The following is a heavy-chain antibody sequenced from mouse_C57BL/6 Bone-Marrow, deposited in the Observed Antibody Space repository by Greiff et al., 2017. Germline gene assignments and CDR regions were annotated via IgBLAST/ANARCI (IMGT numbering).Heavy chain of an antibody. V-gene: IGHV3-2*02. J-gene: IGHJ2*01. Sequence: EVQLVESGPGLVKPSQSLSLTCTVTGYSITSDYAWNWIRQFPGNKLEWMGYINYSGRTSYNPTLKSRVSITRDTSKNPFFLQLNSVTTEDTATYYCTRGYGRVWGQGTTLTVSS. CDR1: GYSITSDYA. CDR2: INYSGRT. D-gene: IGHD1-1*01. CDR3: TRGYGRV.